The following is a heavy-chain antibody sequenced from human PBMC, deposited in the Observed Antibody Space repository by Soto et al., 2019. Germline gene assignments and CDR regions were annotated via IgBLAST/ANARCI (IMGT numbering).Heavy chain of an antibody. D-gene: IGHD6-25*01. V-gene: IGHV4-34*01. CDR1: GGSFRGYY. J-gene: IGHJ5*02. Sequence: SETLSLTCAVYGGSFRGYYWSWIRQPPGKGLEWIGSFNLSGTTNYNPSLNSRVTISVDTSKNQLSLRLTSVTAADTAVYYCASGNSGAYRAWFDPWGQGALVTVSS. CDR3: ASGNSGAYRAWFDP. CDR2: FNLSGTT.